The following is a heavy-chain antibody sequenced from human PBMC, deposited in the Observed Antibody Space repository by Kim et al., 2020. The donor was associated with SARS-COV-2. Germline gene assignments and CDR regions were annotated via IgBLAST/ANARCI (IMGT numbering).Heavy chain of an antibody. D-gene: IGHD3-10*01. CDR3: ARDQGGYYGSGSDY. V-gene: IGHV3-30*04. CDR2: ISYDGSNK. J-gene: IGHJ4*02. CDR1: GFTFSSYA. Sequence: GGSLRLSCAASGFTFSSYAMHWVRQAPGKGLEWVAVISYDGSNKYYADSAKGRFTISRDNSKNTLYLQMNSLRAEDTAVYYCARDQGGYYGSGSDYWGQGTLVTVSS.